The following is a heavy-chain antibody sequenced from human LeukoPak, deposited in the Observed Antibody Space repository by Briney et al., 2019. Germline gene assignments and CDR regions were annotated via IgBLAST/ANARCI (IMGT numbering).Heavy chain of an antibody. Sequence: SETLSLTCAVYGGSFSAYYWSWIRQPPGKGLEWIGEINHSGSPNYHPSLKSRVNISVDTSKNQFSLRLSSVPAADTAVYYCARVSRLWWARDIWGQGTMVTVSS. CDR3: ARVSRLWWARDI. D-gene: IGHD2-21*01. CDR1: GGSFSAYY. J-gene: IGHJ3*02. CDR2: INHSGSP. V-gene: IGHV4-34*01.